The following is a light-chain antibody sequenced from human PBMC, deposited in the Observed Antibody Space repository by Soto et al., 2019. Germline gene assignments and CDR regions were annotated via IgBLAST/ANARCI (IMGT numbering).Light chain of an antibody. CDR2: DAS. CDR1: QSVSRY. CDR3: QQRSNWPWT. V-gene: IGKV3-11*01. J-gene: IGKJ1*01. Sequence: EIVLTQSPATLSLSPGERATLSCRASQSVSRYLAWNQQKPGQAPRLLIYDASNRATGIPARFSGSGSGTEFTLTISSLEPEDFAVYYCQQRSNWPWTFGQGTKVEIK.